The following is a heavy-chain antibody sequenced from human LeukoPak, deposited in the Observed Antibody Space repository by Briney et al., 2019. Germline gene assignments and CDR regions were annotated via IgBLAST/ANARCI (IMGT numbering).Heavy chain of an antibody. V-gene: IGHV3-48*04. D-gene: IGHD2-21*01. J-gene: IGHJ4*02. Sequence: GGSLRLSCAASGFTFSSYDMNWVRQAPGKGLEWVSYISSNSSNIYYADSVKGRFTISRDNAKNSLYLQMNSLRAEDTAVYYCPRDSLNFKRRASAVVIARPGYLYYWGQGTLVTLSS. CDR1: GFTFSSYD. CDR3: PRDSLNFKRRASAVVIARPGYLYY. CDR2: ISSNSSNI.